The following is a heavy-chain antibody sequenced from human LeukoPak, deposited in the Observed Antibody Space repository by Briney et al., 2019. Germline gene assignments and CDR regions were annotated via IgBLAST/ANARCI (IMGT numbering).Heavy chain of an antibody. V-gene: IGHV4-31*03. J-gene: IGHJ4*02. CDR1: GGSISSGTHY. CDR3: AASSGVALGRF. Sequence: SETLSLTCTVSGGSISSGTHYYNWIRQHPGKGLEWIGYIYYTGVTSYNPSLKSRVTMSVDTSMNQVSLKLSSLTAADTAVYYCAASSGVALGRFWGQGTLVTVSS. D-gene: IGHD3-16*01. CDR2: IYYTGVT.